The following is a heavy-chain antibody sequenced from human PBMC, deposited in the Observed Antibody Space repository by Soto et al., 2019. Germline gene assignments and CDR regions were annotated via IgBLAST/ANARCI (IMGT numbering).Heavy chain of an antibody. CDR3: ARVVSSSWTLNGMDV. CDR1: GGTFSSYA. V-gene: IGHV1-69*01. CDR2: IIPIFGTA. J-gene: IGHJ6*02. D-gene: IGHD6-13*01. Sequence: QVQLVQSGAEVKKPGSSVKVSCKASGGTFSSYAISWVRQAPGQGLEWMGGIIPIFGTANYAQKFQGRVTITAAESISTADMELRSLRPEDTAVYYCARVVSSSWTLNGMDVWGQGTTVTVSS.